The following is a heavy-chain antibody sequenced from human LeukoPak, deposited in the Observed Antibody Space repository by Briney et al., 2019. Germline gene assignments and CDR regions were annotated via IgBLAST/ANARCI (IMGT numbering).Heavy chain of an antibody. Sequence: SETLSLTCTVSGGSISSGGYYWSWIRQPPGKGLEWIGSIYYSGSTYYNPSLKSRVTISVDTSKNQFSLKLSSVTAADTAVYYCARHNLVGARDAFDIWGQGTMVTVSS. CDR1: GGSISSGGYY. V-gene: IGHV4-39*01. CDR2: IYYSGST. CDR3: ARHNLVGARDAFDI. J-gene: IGHJ3*02.